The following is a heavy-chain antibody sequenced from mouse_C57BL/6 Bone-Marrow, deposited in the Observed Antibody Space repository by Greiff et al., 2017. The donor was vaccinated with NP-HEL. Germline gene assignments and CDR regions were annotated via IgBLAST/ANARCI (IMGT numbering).Heavy chain of an antibody. CDR3: ERHSTVVAPYDAMDY. D-gene: IGHD1-1*01. CDR1: GFTFSSYG. CDR2: ISSGGSYT. J-gene: IGHJ4*01. V-gene: IGHV5-6*01. Sequence: EVMLVESGGDLVKPGGSLKLSCAASGFTFSSYGMSWVRQTPDKRLEWVATISSGGSYTSYPDSVKGRFTISRDNAKNTLYLQMSSLKSEDTAMYYCERHSTVVAPYDAMDYWGQGTSVTVSS.